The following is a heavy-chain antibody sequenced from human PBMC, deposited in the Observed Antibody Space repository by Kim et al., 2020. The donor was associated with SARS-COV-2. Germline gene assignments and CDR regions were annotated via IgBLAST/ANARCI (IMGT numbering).Heavy chain of an antibody. V-gene: IGHV1-3*01. J-gene: IGHJ4*02. CDR2: SNAGNGNT. CDR3: ARALAVANDSYDC. D-gene: IGHD6-19*01. Sequence: ASVKVSCKASGYTFTSYAMHWVRQAPGQRLEWMGWSNAGNGNTKYSQKFQGRVTITRDTSASTAYMELSSLRSEATAVYYCARALAVANDSYDCWGEGTLHAVTS. CDR1: GYTFTSYA.